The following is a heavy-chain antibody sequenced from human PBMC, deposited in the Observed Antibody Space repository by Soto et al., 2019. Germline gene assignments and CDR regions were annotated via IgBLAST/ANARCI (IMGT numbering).Heavy chain of an antibody. CDR3: ARGRGRYSSGWSWFDP. CDR2: IFQSGST. CDR1: GGTIRSPDW. D-gene: IGHD6-19*01. V-gene: IGHV4-4*02. J-gene: IGHJ5*02. Sequence: QVQLQESCPGLVEPSGTLSLTCGVSGGTIRSPDWWTWVRQPPGKGLEWIGEIFQSGSTNYTPSLESRVTMSVDKSKIQFSLTLTSVTAADTDVYFCARGRGRYSSGWSWFDPWGQGILVTVSS.